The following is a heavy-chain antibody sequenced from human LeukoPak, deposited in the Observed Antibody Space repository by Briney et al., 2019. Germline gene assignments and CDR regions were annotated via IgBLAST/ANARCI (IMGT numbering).Heavy chain of an antibody. CDR2: ISYNANT. CDR1: GGSINGSPYS. J-gene: IGHJ3*02. D-gene: IGHD2-2*01. CDR3: ASERDNIVVVPAAWDHAFDI. Sequence: SETLSLTCTVSGGSINGSPYSWGWIRQPPGKGLEWIGTISYNANTYYNPSLRSRVTISVDTSKNQFSLKLSSVTAADTAVYYCASERDNIVVVPAAWDHAFDIWGQGTMVTVSS. V-gene: IGHV4-39*01.